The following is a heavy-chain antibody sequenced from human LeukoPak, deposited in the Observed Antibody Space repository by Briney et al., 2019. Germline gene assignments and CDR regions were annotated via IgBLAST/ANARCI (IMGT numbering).Heavy chain of an antibody. J-gene: IGHJ4*02. CDR2: IHSSGTT. D-gene: IGHD6-13*01. Sequence: PSETLSLTCIVADGSISSYYWSWIRQPPGKGLEWMGYIHSSGTTNYSPSLKSRITMSLDTSKNQFSLRLRSVTAADTAMYYCASATYISSRASQLGYWGQGTLVTVSS. V-gene: IGHV4-59*01. CDR3: ASATYISSRASQLGY. CDR1: DGSISSYY.